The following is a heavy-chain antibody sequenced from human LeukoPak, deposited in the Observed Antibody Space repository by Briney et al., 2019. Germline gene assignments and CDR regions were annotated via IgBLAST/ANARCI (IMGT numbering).Heavy chain of an antibody. CDR2: ISYDGSNK. Sequence: GRSLRLSCAASGFIFSSFAMHWVRQAPGEGLEWVAVISYDGSNKYYADSVRGRFTISRDNSKNTLYLQMNSLRAEDTAVYYCARDGGPIDFDYWGQGTLVTVSS. V-gene: IGHV3-30*01. J-gene: IGHJ4*02. D-gene: IGHD4-23*01. CDR3: ARDGGPIDFDY. CDR1: GFIFSSFA.